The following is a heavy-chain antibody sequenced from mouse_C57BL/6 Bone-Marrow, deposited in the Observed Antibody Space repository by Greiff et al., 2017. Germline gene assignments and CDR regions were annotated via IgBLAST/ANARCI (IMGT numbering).Heavy chain of an antibody. D-gene: IGHD1-1*01. Sequence: QVQLQQPGAELVKPGASVKMSCKASGYTFTSYWITWVKQRPGQGLVWIGDIYPGSGSTNYNEKFKSKATLTVDTSSSTAYMQLSSLTSEDSAVYYCARYYYCGSSYAMDYWGQGTSGTVSS. V-gene: IGHV1-55*01. CDR1: GYTFTSYW. J-gene: IGHJ4*01. CDR2: IYPGSGST. CDR3: ARYYYCGSSYAMDY.